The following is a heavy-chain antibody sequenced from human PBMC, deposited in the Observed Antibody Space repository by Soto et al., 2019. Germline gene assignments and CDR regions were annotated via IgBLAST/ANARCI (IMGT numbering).Heavy chain of an antibody. V-gene: IGHV3-30*18. Sequence: PGGSLRLSCAASGFTFSSYGMHWVRQAPGKGLEWVAVISYDGSNKYYADSVKGRFTISRDNSKNTLYLQMNSLRAEDTAVYYCAKPVQLEPQTEYYYYGMDVWGQGTTVTVSS. D-gene: IGHD1-1*01. CDR3: AKPVQLEPQTEYYYYGMDV. CDR1: GFTFSSYG. J-gene: IGHJ6*02. CDR2: ISYDGSNK.